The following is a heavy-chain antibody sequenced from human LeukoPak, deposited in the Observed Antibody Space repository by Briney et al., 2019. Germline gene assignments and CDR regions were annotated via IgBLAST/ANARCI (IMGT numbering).Heavy chain of an antibody. CDR1: GGSFSGYY. V-gene: IGHV4-34*01. CDR2: INHSGST. D-gene: IGHD6-19*01. J-gene: IGHJ4*02. CDR3: ARTVYSSGWYGGFDY. Sequence: SETLSLTCAVYGGSFSGYYWSWIRQPPGKGLEWIGEINHSGSTNYNPSLKSRVTISVDTSKNQFSLKLSSVTAADTAVYYCARTVYSSGWYGGFDYWGQGTLVTVSS.